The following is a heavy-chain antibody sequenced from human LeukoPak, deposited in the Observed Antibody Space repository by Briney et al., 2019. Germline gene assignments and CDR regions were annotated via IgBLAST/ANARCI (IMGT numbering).Heavy chain of an antibody. CDR3: ARAYYYDSSGYYGYYYYYYMDV. D-gene: IGHD3-22*01. V-gene: IGHV4-59*01. J-gene: IGHJ6*03. CDR2: MYYSGST. Sequence: SETLSLTCTVSGGSISSYYWSWIRQPPGKGLEWIGYMYYSGSTNYNPSLKSRVTISVDTSKNQFSLKLSSVTAADTAVYYCARAYYYDSSGYYGYYYYYYMDVWGKGTTVTISS. CDR1: GGSISSYY.